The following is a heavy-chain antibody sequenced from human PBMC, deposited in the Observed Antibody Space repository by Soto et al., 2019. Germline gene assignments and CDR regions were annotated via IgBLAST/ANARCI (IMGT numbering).Heavy chain of an antibody. CDR2: IIPIFGTA. CDR1: GGTFSSYA. D-gene: IGHD5-12*01. CDR3: AGRDGYNYYYYGMDV. V-gene: IGHV1-69*13. Sequence: SVKVSCKASGGTFSSYAISWVLQAPGQGLEWMGGIIPIFGTANYAQKFQGRVTITADESTSTAYMELSSLRSEDTAVYYCAGRDGYNYYYYGMDVWGQGTTVTVSS. J-gene: IGHJ6*02.